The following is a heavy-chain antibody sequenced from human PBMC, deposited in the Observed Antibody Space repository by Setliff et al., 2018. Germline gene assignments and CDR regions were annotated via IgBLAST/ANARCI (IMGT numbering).Heavy chain of an antibody. J-gene: IGHJ5*01. CDR2: IWDDGVKK. V-gene: IGHV3-33*08. Sequence: PGGSLRLSCAASGFTFSTYRMHWVRQAPGKGLEWVAVIWDDGVKKYHADSVKGRFTISRDNAKTSLYLQMDSLRVEDTAVYFCARSPGWIPWFDSWGQGTLVTVSS. CDR3: ARSPGWIPWFDS. CDR1: GFTFSTYR. D-gene: IGHD5-18*01.